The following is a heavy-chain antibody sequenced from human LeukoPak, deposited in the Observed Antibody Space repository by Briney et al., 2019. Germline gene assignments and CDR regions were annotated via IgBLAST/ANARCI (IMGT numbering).Heavy chain of an antibody. D-gene: IGHD1-7*01. CDR3: ARVGVELELLEDYYYYYGMDV. J-gene: IGHJ6*02. CDR2: MSPNSGDT. V-gene: IGHV1-8*01. CDR1: GYTFTSYD. Sequence: ASVKVSCKASGYTFTSYDINWVRQATGQGLEWMGWMSPNSGDTGYAQKFQGRVTMTRDTSISTAYMELSSLRSEDTAVYYCARVGVELELLEDYYYYYGMDVWGQGTTVTVSS.